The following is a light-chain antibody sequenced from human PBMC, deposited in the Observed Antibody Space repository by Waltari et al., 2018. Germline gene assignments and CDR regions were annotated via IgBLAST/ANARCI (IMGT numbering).Light chain of an antibody. CDR3: AAWDDSLNGWV. J-gene: IGLJ3*02. Sequence: QSVLTQPPSVSETPGQSVTISCSGSSSNIANNAVNWYKQLPGKAPKLLIYYDDLVPAGVSHRISGSKSGTSASLAISGLQSEDEADYYCAAWDDSLNGWVFGGGTKLTVL. CDR1: SSNIANNA. CDR2: YDD. V-gene: IGLV1-36*01.